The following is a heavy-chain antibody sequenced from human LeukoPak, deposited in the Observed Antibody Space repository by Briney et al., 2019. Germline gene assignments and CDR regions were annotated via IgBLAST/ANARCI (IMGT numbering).Heavy chain of an antibody. V-gene: IGHV3-30*03. CDR2: ISYDGSNK. CDR3: ARAGYDFWSGHAYFDY. CDR1: GFTFSSYG. Sequence: GRSLRLSCAASGFTFSSYGMHWVRQAPGKGLEWVAVISYDGSNKYYADSVKGRFTISRDNSKNTLYLQMNSLRAEDTAVYYCARAGYDFWSGHAYFDYWGQGTLVTVSS. J-gene: IGHJ4*02. D-gene: IGHD3-3*01.